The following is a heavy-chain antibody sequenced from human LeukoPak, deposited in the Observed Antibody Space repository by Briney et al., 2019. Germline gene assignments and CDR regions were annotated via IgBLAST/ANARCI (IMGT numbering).Heavy chain of an antibody. J-gene: IGHJ5*02. CDR2: MNPNSGNT. Sequence: ASVKVSCKASGYTFTSYDINWVRQATGQGLEWMGWMNPNSGNTGYAQKFQGRVTMTRNTSISTAYMELSSLRSEDTAVYYCAREFLGYSSSWHEMGNWFDPWGQGTLVTVSS. CDR1: GYTFTSYD. V-gene: IGHV1-8*01. D-gene: IGHD6-13*01. CDR3: AREFLGYSSSWHEMGNWFDP.